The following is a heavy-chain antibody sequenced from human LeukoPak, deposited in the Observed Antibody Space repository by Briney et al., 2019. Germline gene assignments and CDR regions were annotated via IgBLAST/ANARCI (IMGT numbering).Heavy chain of an antibody. CDR3: AITDQIYCSSTSCPGHMAV. V-gene: IGHV3-11*04. CDR1: GFTVSSNY. Sequence: PGGSLRLSCAASGFTVSSNYMSWIRQAPGKGLEWVSYISNSGSIIHYADSLKGRFTISRDNAKNSVYLQMNSLRAKDTAVYYCAITDQIYCSSTSCPGHMAVWGKGTTVTISS. CDR2: ISNSGSII. J-gene: IGHJ6*03. D-gene: IGHD2-2*01.